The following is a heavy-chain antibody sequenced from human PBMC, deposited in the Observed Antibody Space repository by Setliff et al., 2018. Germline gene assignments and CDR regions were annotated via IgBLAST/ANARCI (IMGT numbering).Heavy chain of an antibody. Sequence: GSLRLSCAASGFTFSSYSMNWVRQAPGKGLEWVSYISSSSSTIYYADSVKGRFTISRDNAKNSLYLQMNSLRAEDTAVYYCATEERGENGMDVWGQGTTVTAP. J-gene: IGHJ6*02. CDR1: GFTFSSYS. CDR2: ISSSSSTI. D-gene: IGHD3-16*01. V-gene: IGHV3-48*04. CDR3: ATEERGENGMDV.